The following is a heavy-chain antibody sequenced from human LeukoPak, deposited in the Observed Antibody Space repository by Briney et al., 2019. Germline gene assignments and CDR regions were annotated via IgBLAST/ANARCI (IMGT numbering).Heavy chain of an antibody. CDR1: GGSISSRNW. V-gene: IGHV4-4*02. CDR2: IHHSGST. Sequence: PSETLSLTCAVSGGSISSRNWWSCVRQPPGNGLGWIGEIHHSGSTNYTRSLKSRVTMSVDKSKNQRYLKLSSVTAADTAVYYCATYITTDAFDIWGQGTMVTVSS. D-gene: IGHD3-22*01. J-gene: IGHJ3*02. CDR3: ATYITTDAFDI.